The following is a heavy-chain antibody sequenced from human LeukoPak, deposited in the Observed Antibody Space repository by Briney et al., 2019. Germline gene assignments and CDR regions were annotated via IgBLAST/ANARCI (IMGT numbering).Heavy chain of an antibody. Sequence: SETLSLTCAVYGGSFSGYYWSWIRQPPGKGLEWIGEINHSGSTNYNPSLKSRVTISVDTSKNQFSLKLSSVTAADTAVYCCARGQTVTPRYWGQGTLVTVSS. CDR1: GGSFSGYY. V-gene: IGHV4-34*01. J-gene: IGHJ4*02. D-gene: IGHD4-17*01. CDR3: ARGQTVTPRY. CDR2: INHSGST.